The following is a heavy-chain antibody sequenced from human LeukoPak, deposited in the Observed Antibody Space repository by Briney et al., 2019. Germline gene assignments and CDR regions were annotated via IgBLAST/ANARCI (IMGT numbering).Heavy chain of an antibody. CDR1: GFTFSSYS. D-gene: IGHD5-18*01. Sequence: GGSLRLSCAASGFTFSSYSMDWVRQAPGKGLEWVSYISGSSSTIYYADSVKGRFTISRDNAKNSLYLQMNTLRAEDTAVYYCARDDSYGYTFDIWGQGTMVTVSS. V-gene: IGHV3-48*01. CDR3: ARDDSYGYTFDI. J-gene: IGHJ3*02. CDR2: ISGSSSTI.